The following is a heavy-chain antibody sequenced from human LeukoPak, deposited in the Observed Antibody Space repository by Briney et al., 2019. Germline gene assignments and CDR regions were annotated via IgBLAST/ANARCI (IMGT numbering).Heavy chain of an antibody. V-gene: IGHV1-8*01. CDR1: GYTFTSYD. J-gene: IGHJ6*02. D-gene: IGHD2-21*01. Sequence: ASVKVSCKASGYTFTSYDINWVRQATGQGLEWMGWMNPNSGNTGYAQKFQGRVTMTRNTSISTAYVELSSLRSEDTAVYYCARGGVVVSYYYYGMDVWGQGTTVTVSS. CDR2: MNPNSGNT. CDR3: ARGGVVVSYYYYGMDV.